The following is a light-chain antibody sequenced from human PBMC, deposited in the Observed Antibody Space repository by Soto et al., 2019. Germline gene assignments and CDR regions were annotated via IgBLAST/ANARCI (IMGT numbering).Light chain of an antibody. V-gene: IGLV4-60*02. CDR1: SGHSSYI. J-gene: IGLJ3*02. CDR2: LEGSGSY. Sequence: QLVLTQSSSASASLGSSVKLTCTLSSGHSSYIIAWHQQQPGKAPRYSMKLEGSGSYNKGSGVPDRFSGSSSGADRYLTISHLQFEDEADYYCETWDSNTHTVFGGGTKLTVL. CDR3: ETWDSNTHTV.